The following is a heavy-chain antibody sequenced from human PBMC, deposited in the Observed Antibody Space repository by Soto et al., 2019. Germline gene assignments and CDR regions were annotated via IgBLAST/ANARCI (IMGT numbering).Heavy chain of an antibody. CDR3: ARDHQELILYNWFDP. CDR2: INTNSGDT. V-gene: IGHV1-2*02. Sequence: ASVKVSCTASGYTFAGYYRHWVRQAPGQGLEWMGWINTNSGDTQYAQKFQGRVTMTSDTSISTAYMELRSLRVDDTAVYYCARDHQELILYNWFDPWGQGTRVTVSS. D-gene: IGHD1-7*01. CDR1: GYTFAGYY. J-gene: IGHJ5*02.